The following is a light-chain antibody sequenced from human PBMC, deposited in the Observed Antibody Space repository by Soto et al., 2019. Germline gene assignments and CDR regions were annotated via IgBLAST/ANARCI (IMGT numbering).Light chain of an antibody. J-gene: IGKJ1*01. Sequence: DIQMTQSPSTLSASVGDRVTITCRASQSLSSRLAWYQQRPGKAPKLLIYKASSLESGVPSRFSGSGSGTEFTLTISSLQPDDFATYYCQQYNTSSPMWTFGQGTKVEI. CDR1: QSLSSR. CDR2: KAS. CDR3: QQYNTSSPMWT. V-gene: IGKV1-5*03.